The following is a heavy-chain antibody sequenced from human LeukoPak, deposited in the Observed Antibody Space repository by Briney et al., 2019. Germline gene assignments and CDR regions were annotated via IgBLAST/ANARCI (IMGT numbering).Heavy chain of an antibody. CDR1: GGYLSGYY. V-gene: IGHV4-34*01. J-gene: IGHJ3*01. Sequence: PSETLSLTCAVSGGYLSGYYWSWIRQSPGKGLEWMGDIHHDGRTKYKSSFKSRITIFLVSSKNEVSLRLSPVTPADTALHFCARDVVPRDYGDTLNAYDLWGQGTMVTVS. CDR2: IHHDGRT. CDR3: ARDVVPRDYGDTLNAYDL. D-gene: IGHD4-17*01.